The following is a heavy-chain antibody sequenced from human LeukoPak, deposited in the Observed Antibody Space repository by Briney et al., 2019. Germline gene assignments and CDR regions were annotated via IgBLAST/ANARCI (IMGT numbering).Heavy chain of an antibody. CDR2: IIPIFGTA. CDR3: ARGLRPDYYYYMDV. J-gene: IGHJ6*03. V-gene: IGHV1-69*06. Sequence: ASVKVSCKASGGTFSSYAISWVRQAPGQGLEWMGGIIPIFGTANYAQKFQGRVTITADKSTSTAYMELSSLRSEDTAVYYCARGLRPDYYYYMDVWGKGTTVTVFS. CDR1: GGTFSSYA. D-gene: IGHD6-6*01.